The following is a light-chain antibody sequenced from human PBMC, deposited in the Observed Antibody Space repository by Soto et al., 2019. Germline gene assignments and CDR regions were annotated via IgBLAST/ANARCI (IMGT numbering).Light chain of an antibody. V-gene: IGKV1-9*01. CDR1: QDINKF. Sequence: IQLTQSPSSLSASVGDRVTVTCRASQDINKFLAWFQQKPGKAPNLLIFSASTLQSAVPSRFSGGGSGTDFTLTIDSLQPEDFATYYCQQLKTYPYHFGQGTKVDI. CDR2: SAS. J-gene: IGKJ2*01. CDR3: QQLKTYPYH.